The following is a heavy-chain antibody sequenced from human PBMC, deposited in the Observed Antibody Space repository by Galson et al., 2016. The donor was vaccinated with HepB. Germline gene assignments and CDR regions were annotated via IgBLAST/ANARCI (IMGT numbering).Heavy chain of an antibody. Sequence: TLRLSCAASGFTFSYYGMHWVRQAPGKGLEWVAVISYDGSNKYYADSVKGRFTISRDNSKNTLYLQMNSLRAEDTAVYYCARDRGSGRYYYERSGYLSIQHWGQGTLVTVSS. CDR3: ARDRGSGRYYYERSGYLSIQH. V-gene: IGHV3-30*19. J-gene: IGHJ1*01. CDR2: ISYDGSNK. D-gene: IGHD3-22*01. CDR1: GFTFSYYG.